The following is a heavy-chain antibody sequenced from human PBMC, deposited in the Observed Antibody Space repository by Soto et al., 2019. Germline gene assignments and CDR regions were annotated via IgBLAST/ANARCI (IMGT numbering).Heavy chain of an antibody. CDR2: ISNDGSDK. CDR1: GFTFNNYG. D-gene: IGHD6-13*01. Sequence: QVQLVESEGGVVQPGRSLRLSCAASGFTFNNYGMHWVRQAPGKGLEWVATISNDGSDKYYADSVKGRLTISRDNSKNTVYLQMNSLRAEETAVYYCAKDQGIAASHGIDWGQGTMVTVSS. J-gene: IGHJ3*01. CDR3: AKDQGIAASHGID. V-gene: IGHV3-30*18.